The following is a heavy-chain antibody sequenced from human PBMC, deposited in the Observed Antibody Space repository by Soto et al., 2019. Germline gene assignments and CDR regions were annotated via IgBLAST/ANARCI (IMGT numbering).Heavy chain of an antibody. CDR1: GGLFSSLA. V-gene: IGHV1-69*01. CDR2: IIPVFGTT. J-gene: IGHJ4*02. Sequence: QEQRVQSGAEVKKPGSSVKVSCKDSGGLFSSLAISWVRQAPGQGFEWMGGIIPVFGTTNYAQKFQGRVTITADESTNTAYMELSSLTSDDTAMYYCARGGGPYVWFNEFWGQGTQVTVSS. CDR3: ARGGGPYVWFNEF. D-gene: IGHD3-16*01.